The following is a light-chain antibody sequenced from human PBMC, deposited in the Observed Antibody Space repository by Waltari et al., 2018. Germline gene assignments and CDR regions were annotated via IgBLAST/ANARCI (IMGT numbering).Light chain of an antibody. J-gene: IGKJ3*01. CDR3: QQYYSSPFT. CDR2: WAS. CDR1: QSVLYRSNGRDY. Sequence: DIVMTQSPDSLAVSLGERATINCKSSQSVLYRSNGRDYLAWYQHRPGQPPKLLFYWASTRQSGVPDRFSGSGSGQDFTLTISSLQAEDVAVYYCQQYYSSPFTFGPGTKVHIK. V-gene: IGKV4-1*01.